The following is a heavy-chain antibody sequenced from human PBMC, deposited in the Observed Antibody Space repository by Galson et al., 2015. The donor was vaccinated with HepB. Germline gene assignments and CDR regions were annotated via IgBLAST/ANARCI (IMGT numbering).Heavy chain of an antibody. CDR3: AIREWLPAEGDYYYYYMDV. J-gene: IGHJ6*03. CDR1: GYSFTSYW. D-gene: IGHD6-19*01. CDR2: VDPSDSYT. V-gene: IGHV5-10-1*01. Sequence: QSGAEVKKPGESLRISCKGSGYSFTSYWISWVRQMPGKGLEWMGRVDPSDSYTNYSPSFQGHVTISADKSISTAYLQWSSLKASDTAMYYCAIREWLPAEGDYYYYYMDVWGKGTTVTVSS.